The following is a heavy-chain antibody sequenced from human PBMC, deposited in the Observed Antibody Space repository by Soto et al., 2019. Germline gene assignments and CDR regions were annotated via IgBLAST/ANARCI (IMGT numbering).Heavy chain of an antibody. J-gene: IGHJ3*02. CDR3: TRGFYCSSTNCYVDYFNI. CDR1: GFTFTTYD. V-gene: IGHV3-13*01. D-gene: IGHD2-2*01. CDR2: IGTAGDT. Sequence: EVQLVESGGGLVQPGGSLRLSCAASGFTFTTYDMHWVRQVTGKGLEWVSSIGTAGDTHYADSVKGRATISRENAKKSVYLQMNSLGAGDTAVYYCTRGFYCSSTNCYVDYFNIWGQGTRVTVSS.